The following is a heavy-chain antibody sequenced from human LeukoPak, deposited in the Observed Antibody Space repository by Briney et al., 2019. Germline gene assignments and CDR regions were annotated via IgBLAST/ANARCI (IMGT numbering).Heavy chain of an antibody. V-gene: IGHV3-21*01. CDR2: ISSSSSYI. CDR1: GFTFSIYS. Sequence: PGGSLRLSCAASGFTFSIYSMNWVRQAPGKGLEWVSFISSSSSYIYYADSVKGRFTVSRDNAKSSLYLQMNSLRAEDTAVYYCAREGSLVRGVIIKFYYYYYMDVWGKGTTVTISS. J-gene: IGHJ6*03. D-gene: IGHD3-10*01. CDR3: AREGSLVRGVIIKFYYYYYMDV.